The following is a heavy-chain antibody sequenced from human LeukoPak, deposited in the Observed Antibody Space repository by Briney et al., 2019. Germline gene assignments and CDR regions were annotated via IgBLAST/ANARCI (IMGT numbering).Heavy chain of an antibody. J-gene: IGHJ4*02. CDR2: ISGSGRST. CDR1: GFTFSSYA. V-gene: IGHV3-23*01. CDR3: AKCDSVVLSPIDY. D-gene: IGHD4-23*01. Sequence: GGSLRLSCAASGFTFSSYAMSWVRQAPGKGLEWVSAISGSGRSTYYADSVKGRFTISRDNSKNTLYLQMNSLRAEDTAVYYCAKCDSVVLSPIDYWGQGTLVTVSS.